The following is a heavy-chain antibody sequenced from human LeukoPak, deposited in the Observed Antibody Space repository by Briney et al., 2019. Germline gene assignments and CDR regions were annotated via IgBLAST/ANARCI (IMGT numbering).Heavy chain of an antibody. CDR3: ARDRYVQLERPGYYGMDV. Sequence: GGSLRLSCAAPGFTFSSYAMHWVRQAPGKGLEWVAVISYDGSNKYYADSVKGRFTISRDNSKNTLYLQMNSLRAEDTAVYYCARDRYVQLERPGYYGMDVWGQGTTVTVSS. CDR1: GFTFSSYA. CDR2: ISYDGSNK. D-gene: IGHD1-1*01. V-gene: IGHV3-30-3*01. J-gene: IGHJ6*02.